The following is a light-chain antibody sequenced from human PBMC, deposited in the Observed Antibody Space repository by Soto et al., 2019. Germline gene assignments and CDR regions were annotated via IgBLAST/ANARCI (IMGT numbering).Light chain of an antibody. CDR1: STDVDDYYL. V-gene: IGLV2-14*01. CDR3: GSYTNTTYV. Sequence: QSVLTQPASVSGSPGQSITISCTAASTDVDDYYLVSWYQHHPGKAPKLIIYEVSNRPSGVSHRFSASMSGNTASLTISGLQAEDEADYYCGSYTNTTYVSGNGTKVTVL. J-gene: IGLJ1*01. CDR2: EVS.